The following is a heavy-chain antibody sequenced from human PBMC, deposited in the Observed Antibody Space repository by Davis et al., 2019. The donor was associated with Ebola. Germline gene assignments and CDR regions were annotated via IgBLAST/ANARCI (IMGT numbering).Heavy chain of an antibody. CDR1: GFTFSYYG. CDR2: ISPSGGST. CDR3: TRRNSYGSLRVDY. Sequence: GGSLRLSCAASGFTFSYYGMHWVRQAPGKGLEWVSAISPSGGSTYYADSVKGRLTISRDNSMTTLYLQMNSLRAEDTAVYYCTRRNSYGSLRVDYWGQGTLVTVSS. D-gene: IGHD5-18*01. J-gene: IGHJ4*02. V-gene: IGHV3-23*01.